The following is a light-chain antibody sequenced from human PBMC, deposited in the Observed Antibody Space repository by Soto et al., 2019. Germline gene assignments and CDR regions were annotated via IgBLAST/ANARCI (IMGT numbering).Light chain of an antibody. CDR1: SSDVGGYNY. J-gene: IGLJ2*01. V-gene: IGLV2-11*01. CDR2: DVS. Sequence: QSALTQPRSVSGSPGQSVTISCTGTSSDVGGYNYVSWYQQHPGKAPKLMIYDVSKRPSGVPDRFSGSKSGNTASLTISGLQAEDEADCSCCSYAGSYTLLFGGGTKLTVL. CDR3: CSYAGSYTLL.